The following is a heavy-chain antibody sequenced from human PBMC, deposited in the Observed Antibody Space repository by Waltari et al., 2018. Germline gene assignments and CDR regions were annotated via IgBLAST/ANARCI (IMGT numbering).Heavy chain of an antibody. CDR2: INAGNGNT. CDR3: ARDGSGSYSPFDP. CDR1: GYTFTSYA. J-gene: IGHJ5*02. V-gene: IGHV1-3*01. D-gene: IGHD3-10*01. Sequence: QVQLVQSGAEVKKPGASVKVSCKASGYTFTSYAMHWVRQAPGQRLEWMGWINAGNGNTKYSQKFQGRVTITRDTSASTAYMELSSLRSEDTAVYYCARDGSGSYSPFDPWGQGTLVTVSS.